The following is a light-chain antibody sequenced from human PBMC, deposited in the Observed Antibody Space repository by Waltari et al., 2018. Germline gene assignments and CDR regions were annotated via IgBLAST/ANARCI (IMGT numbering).Light chain of an antibody. V-gene: IGKV3-20*01. Sequence: EIVLTHSPGPLSLSQGARATFSCRASQSVSSSYLAWYQQKPGQAPRLLIYGASSRATGIPDRFSGSGSGTDFTLTISRLEPEDFAVYYCQQYGSSPLWTFGQGTKVEIK. CDR3: QQYGSSPLWT. CDR1: QSVSSSY. CDR2: GAS. J-gene: IGKJ1*01.